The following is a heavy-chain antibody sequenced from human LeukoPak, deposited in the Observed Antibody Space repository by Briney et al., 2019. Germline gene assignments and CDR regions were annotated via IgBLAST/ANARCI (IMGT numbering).Heavy chain of an antibody. J-gene: IGHJ6*02. CDR3: ARVDSGSRYYYGMDV. D-gene: IGHD1-26*01. CDR1: GGSFSGYY. CDR2: INHSGST. Sequence: SETLSLTCAVYGGSFSGYYWSWIRQPPGKGLEWIGEINHSGSTNYNPSLKSRVTISVDTSKNQFSLKLSSVTAADTAVYYCARVDSGSRYYYGMDVWGQGTTVTVSS. V-gene: IGHV4-34*01.